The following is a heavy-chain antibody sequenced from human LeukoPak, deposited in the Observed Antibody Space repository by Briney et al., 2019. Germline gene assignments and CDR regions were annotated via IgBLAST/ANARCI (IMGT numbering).Heavy chain of an antibody. D-gene: IGHD3-9*01. V-gene: IGHV5-51*01. CDR1: GYSFTNNW. Sequence: PGESLKISCKGSGYSFTNNWIAWVCQVPGKSLEWMGIIYPADSDTRYSPSFQGQVTISADKSISTTYLQWTSLKASDSAMCYCARQGWSLYFFDYWGQGSLVTVSS. CDR2: IYPADSDT. J-gene: IGHJ4*02. CDR3: ARQGWSLYFFDY.